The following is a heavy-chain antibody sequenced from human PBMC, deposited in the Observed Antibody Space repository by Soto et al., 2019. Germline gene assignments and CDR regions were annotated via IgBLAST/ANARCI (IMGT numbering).Heavy chain of an antibody. J-gene: IGHJ4*02. V-gene: IGHV3-21*01. CDR1: GFTFSTSS. CDR3: ARVLEG. CDR2: ISSRSYT. Sequence: PGGSLRLSCAACGFTFSTSSLYWVRQAPGKGLEWVSSISSRSYTYYADSVKGRFTISRDNAKNSLYLQMNSLRAEDTAVYYCARVLEGWGQGTLVTVSS.